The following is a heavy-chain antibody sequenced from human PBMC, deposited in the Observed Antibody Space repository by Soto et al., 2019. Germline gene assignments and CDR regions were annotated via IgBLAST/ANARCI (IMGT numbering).Heavy chain of an antibody. J-gene: IGHJ4*02. CDR1: GFTFGDYA. V-gene: IGHV3-23*01. CDR3: AKTHYDILTGYRKREYYFDY. D-gene: IGHD3-9*01. CDR2: ISGSGGST. Sequence: GGSLRLSCTASGFTFGDYAMSWFRQAPEKGLEWVSAISGSGGSTYYADSVKGRFTISRDNSKNTLYLQMNSLRAEDTAVYYCAKTHYDILTGYRKREYYFDYWGQGTLVTAPQ.